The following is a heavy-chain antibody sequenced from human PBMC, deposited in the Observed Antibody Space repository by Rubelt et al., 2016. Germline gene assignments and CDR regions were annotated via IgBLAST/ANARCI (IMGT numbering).Heavy chain of an antibody. V-gene: IGHV4-39*01. CDR3: ARRIAVAGGWFDP. CDR2: VLHSGSA. J-gene: IGHJ5*02. D-gene: IGHD6-13*01. Sequence: ARGLEYIVTVLHSGSAYYNPSLNSRVTVSVDTSKSQFSLKLSSVTAADTGVYFCARRIAVAGGWFDPWGQGTLVTVSS.